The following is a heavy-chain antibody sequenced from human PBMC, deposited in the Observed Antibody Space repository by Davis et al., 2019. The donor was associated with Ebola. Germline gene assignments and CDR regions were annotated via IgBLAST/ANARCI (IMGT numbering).Heavy chain of an antibody. CDR1: GGTFSSYA. CDR3: ARQLRLGELSLYEV. J-gene: IGHJ4*02. Sequence: AASVKVSCKASGGTFSSYAISWVRQAPGQGLEWMGRIIPILGIANYAQKFQGRVTITADKSTSTAYMELSSLRSEDTAVYYCARQLRLGELSLYEVWGQGTLVTVSS. CDR2: IIPILGIA. D-gene: IGHD3-16*02. V-gene: IGHV1-69*04.